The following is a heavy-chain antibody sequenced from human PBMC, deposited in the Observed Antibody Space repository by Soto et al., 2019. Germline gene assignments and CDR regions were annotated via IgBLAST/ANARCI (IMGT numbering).Heavy chain of an antibody. CDR3: ARDPGRYFDWSYYYYGMEV. CDR1: GYTFTSYH. CDR2: INPSGGST. V-gene: IGHV1-46*01. D-gene: IGHD3-9*01. J-gene: IGHJ6*02. Sequence: ASVKVSCKASGYTFTSYHMHWVRQAPGQGLEWMGIINPSGGSTSYAQKFQGRVTMTRDTSTSTVYMELSSLRSEDTAVYYCARDPGRYFDWSYYYYGMEVWGQGTTVTV.